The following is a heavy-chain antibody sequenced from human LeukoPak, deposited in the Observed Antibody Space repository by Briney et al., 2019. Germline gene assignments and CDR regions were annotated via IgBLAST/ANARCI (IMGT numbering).Heavy chain of an antibody. J-gene: IGHJ4*02. CDR3: ARQGDYDTLFDY. CDR2: IYYSGST. D-gene: IGHD3-22*01. CDR1: GGSISNYY. Sequence: PSETLSLTCTVSGGSISNYYWPWIRQPPGKGLEWIGYIYYSGSTNYNPSLKSRVTISVDTSKNQFSLKLSSVTAADTAVYYCARQGDYDTLFDYWGQGTLVTVSS. V-gene: IGHV4-59*08.